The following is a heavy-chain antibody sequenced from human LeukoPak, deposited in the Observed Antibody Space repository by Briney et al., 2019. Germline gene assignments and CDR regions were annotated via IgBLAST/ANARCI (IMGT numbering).Heavy chain of an antibody. V-gene: IGHV4-39*07. CDR2: IYYSGST. Sequence: SETLSLTCTVSGGSISSSSYYWGWIRQPPGKGLEWIGSIYYSGSTYYNPSLKSPVTISVDTSKNQFSLKLSSVTAADTAVYYCASIQWELPDWVWFDPWGQGTLVTVSS. CDR3: ASIQWELPDWVWFDP. J-gene: IGHJ5*02. D-gene: IGHD1-26*01. CDR1: GGSISSSSYY.